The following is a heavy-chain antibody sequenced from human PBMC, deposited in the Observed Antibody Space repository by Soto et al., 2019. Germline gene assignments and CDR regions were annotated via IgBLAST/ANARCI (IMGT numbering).Heavy chain of an antibody. Sequence: ASVKVSCKASGYTFTSYDINWVRQATGQGLEWMGWMNPNSGNTGYAQKFQGRVTMTRNTSISTAYMELSSLRSEDTAVYYCARKRRYSWGYYYYYMDVWGKGTTVTVSS. CDR1: GYTFTSYD. V-gene: IGHV1-8*01. CDR3: ARKRRYSWGYYYYYMDV. J-gene: IGHJ6*03. CDR2: MNPNSGNT. D-gene: IGHD2-21*01.